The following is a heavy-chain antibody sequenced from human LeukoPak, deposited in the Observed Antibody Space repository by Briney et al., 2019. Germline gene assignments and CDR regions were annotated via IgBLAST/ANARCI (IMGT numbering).Heavy chain of an antibody. CDR1: GFTFSSYA. D-gene: IGHD6-19*01. V-gene: IGHV3-30-3*01. CDR3: ARDWRGSGWYHFDY. Sequence: GSLRLSCSASGFTFSSYAMHWVRQAPGKGLEWVAVISYDGSNKYYADSVKGRFTISRDNSKNTLYLQMNSLRAEDTAVYYCARDWRGSGWYHFDYWGQGTLVTVSS. CDR2: ISYDGSNK. J-gene: IGHJ4*02.